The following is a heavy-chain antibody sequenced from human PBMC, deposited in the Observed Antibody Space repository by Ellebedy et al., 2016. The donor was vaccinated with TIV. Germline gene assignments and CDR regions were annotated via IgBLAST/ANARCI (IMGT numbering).Heavy chain of an antibody. CDR2: IDDDGSRT. CDR1: GFGFSSHW. CDR3: VRDRPHNWFDP. Sequence: GESLKISCAASGFGFSSHWMHWVRQVPGRGLVRVSGIDDDGSRTQYAESVRGRFTVSRDNAKNMVYLQMNSLRVEDTAVYYCVRDRPHNWFDPWGHGTQVTVPP. J-gene: IGHJ5*02. V-gene: IGHV3-74*01.